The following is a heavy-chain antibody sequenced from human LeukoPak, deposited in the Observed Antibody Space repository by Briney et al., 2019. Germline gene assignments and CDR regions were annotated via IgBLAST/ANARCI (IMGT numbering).Heavy chain of an antibody. CDR1: GGSFSGYY. CDR2: INHSGST. CDR3: ARAPTGDNWFDP. V-gene: IGHV4-34*01. Sequence: SETLSLTCAVYGGSFSGYYWSWIRQPPGKGLEWIGEINHSGSTNYNPSLKSRVTISVDKSKNQFSLKLSSVTAADTAVYYCARAPTGDNWFDPWGQGTLVTVSS. J-gene: IGHJ5*02. D-gene: IGHD4-17*01.